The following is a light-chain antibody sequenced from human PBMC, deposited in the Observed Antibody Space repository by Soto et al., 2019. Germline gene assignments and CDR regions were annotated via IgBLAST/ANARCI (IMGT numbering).Light chain of an antibody. CDR1: QDINSY. Sequence: DIQMTQSPSSLSASVGDRVTITCRASQDINSYLNWYQQRPGKAPNLLIYTASSLQSGVPSRFSGSGSGTDFSLTITSLQPEDFATYFCQQRHSTPLIFGGGTKVQIK. CDR2: TAS. CDR3: QQRHSTPLI. V-gene: IGKV1-39*01. J-gene: IGKJ4*01.